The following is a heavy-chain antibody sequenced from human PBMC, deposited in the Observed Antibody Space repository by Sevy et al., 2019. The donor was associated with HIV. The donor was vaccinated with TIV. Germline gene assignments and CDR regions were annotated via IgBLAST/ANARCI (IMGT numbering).Heavy chain of an antibody. CDR2: IYTSGST. D-gene: IGHD3-10*01. J-gene: IGHJ6*02. CDR3: ARAPYYYGSGSYPYYYYYYGMDV. CDR1: GGSISSYY. V-gene: IGHV4-4*07. Sequence: SETLSLTCTVSGGSISSYYWSWIRQPAGKGLEWIGRIYTSGSTNYNPSLKSRVTMSVDTSKNQFSLKLSSVTAADAAGYYCARAPYYYGSGSYPYYYYYYGMDVWGQGTTVTVSS.